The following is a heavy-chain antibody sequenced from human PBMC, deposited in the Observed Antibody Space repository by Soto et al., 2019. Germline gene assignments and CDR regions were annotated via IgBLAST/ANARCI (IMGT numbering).Heavy chain of an antibody. Sequence: EVQLVESGGGLVKPGGSLRLSCPVSGLTFSSYSMNWVRQAPGKGLEWVSSISSSSSYIYYGDSVKGRFTISRDNAKNSLYLQMISLRAEDTAVYYCARHLGPTDYYFVMDVCCQGTTVTVSS. J-gene: IGHJ6*02. CDR2: ISSSSSYI. V-gene: IGHV3-21*06. CDR1: GLTFSSYS. CDR3: ARHLGPTDYYFVMDV. D-gene: IGHD4-4*01.